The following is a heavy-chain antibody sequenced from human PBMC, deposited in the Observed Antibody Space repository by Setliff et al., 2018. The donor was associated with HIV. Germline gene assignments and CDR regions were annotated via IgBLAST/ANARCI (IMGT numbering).Heavy chain of an antibody. CDR3: ARDLDYGRPEVRFDP. D-gene: IGHD4-17*01. Sequence: GGSLRLSCAASGFTFSSYWMSWVRQAPGTGLEWVANMNQDGSEKYYVDSVKGRFTISRDNAKNSLYLQMNSLRAEDTAVYYCARDLDYGRPEVRFDPWGQGTLVTVS. CDR1: GFTFSSYW. CDR2: MNQDGSEK. V-gene: IGHV3-7*01. J-gene: IGHJ5*02.